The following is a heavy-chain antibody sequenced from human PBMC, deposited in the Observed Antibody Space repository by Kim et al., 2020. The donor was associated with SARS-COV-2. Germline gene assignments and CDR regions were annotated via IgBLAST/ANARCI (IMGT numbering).Heavy chain of an antibody. J-gene: IGHJ4*02. Sequence: DSVKGRFTISRDNAKNSLYLQMNSLRAEDTALYYCAKGGDTAMALYYFDYWGQGTLVTVSS. D-gene: IGHD5-18*01. CDR3: AKGGDTAMALYYFDY. V-gene: IGHV3-9*01.